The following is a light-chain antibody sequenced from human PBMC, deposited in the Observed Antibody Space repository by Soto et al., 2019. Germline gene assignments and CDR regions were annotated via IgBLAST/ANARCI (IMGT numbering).Light chain of an antibody. Sequence: HGVGTQEPSVTVAARGTVTLTFGSSTGAVTNCHYPYWFQQKPGQAPRTLIYDTTNRHSWTPARFSGSLLGGKAALTLSGAQPEDEAEYYCLLSYNGPYVFGTGTKVTVL. CDR1: TGAVTNCHY. CDR2: DTT. CDR3: LLSYNGPYV. V-gene: IGLV7-46*01. J-gene: IGLJ1*01.